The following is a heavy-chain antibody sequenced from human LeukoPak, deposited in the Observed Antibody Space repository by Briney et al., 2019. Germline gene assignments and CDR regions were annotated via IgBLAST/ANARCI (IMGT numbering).Heavy chain of an antibody. Sequence: ASVKVSCKASGYTFTSYAMHWVRQAPGQRLEWMGWISAYNGNTNYAQKLQGRVTMTTDTSTSTAYMELRSLRSDDTAVYYCARVYSGSYPVDYWGQGTLVTVSS. J-gene: IGHJ4*02. CDR1: GYTFTSYA. V-gene: IGHV1-18*01. CDR2: ISAYNGNT. D-gene: IGHD1-26*01. CDR3: ARVYSGSYPVDY.